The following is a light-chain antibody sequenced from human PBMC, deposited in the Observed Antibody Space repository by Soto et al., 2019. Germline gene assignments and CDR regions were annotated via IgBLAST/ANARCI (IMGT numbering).Light chain of an antibody. CDR2: EVS. J-gene: IGLJ1*01. CDR3: SSYSSSTVRYV. Sequence: QSVLTQPASVSGSPGQSITMSCTGTSSDVGSYDFVSWYQQQPGKAPKLLIYEVSNRPSGGSARFSGSKSDNTASLTISGLQAADEADYFCSSYSSSTVRYVFGSGTKLTVL. CDR1: SSDVGSYDF. V-gene: IGLV2-14*01.